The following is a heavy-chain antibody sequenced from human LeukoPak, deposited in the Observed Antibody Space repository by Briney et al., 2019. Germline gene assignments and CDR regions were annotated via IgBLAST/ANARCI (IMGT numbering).Heavy chain of an antibody. CDR1: GFTFRNYG. Sequence: GGTLRLSCAASGFTFRNYGMNWVRQAPGKGLEWVSSISGSGGSTFYADSVKGRFTISRDNSKNTLYLQMNSLRAEDTAVYYCARGSRGNIAAAGHFDYWGQGTLVTVSS. CDR3: ARGSRGNIAAAGHFDY. CDR2: ISGSGGST. V-gene: IGHV3-23*01. D-gene: IGHD6-13*01. J-gene: IGHJ4*02.